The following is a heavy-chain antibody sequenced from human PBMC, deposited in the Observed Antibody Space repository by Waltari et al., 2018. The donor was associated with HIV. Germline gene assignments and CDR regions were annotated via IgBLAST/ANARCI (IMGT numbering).Heavy chain of an antibody. J-gene: IGHJ3*02. V-gene: IGHV1-69*04. CDR2: IIPIVGIA. D-gene: IGHD3-22*01. CDR1: GGTFSSYA. CDR3: AREKYYYDSSGYHHDAFDI. Sequence: QVQLVQSGAEVKKPGSSVKVSCKAYGGTFSSYAISWVRQAPGQGLEWMGMIIPIVGIANDAKKVQGRVTITADKSTSTAYMELSSLRSEDTAVYYCAREKYYYDSSGYHHDAFDIWGQGTMVTVSS.